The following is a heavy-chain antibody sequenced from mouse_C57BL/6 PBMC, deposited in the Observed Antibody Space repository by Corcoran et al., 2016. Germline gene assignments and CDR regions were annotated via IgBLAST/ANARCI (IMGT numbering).Heavy chain of an antibody. CDR3: ARLFDGYYGNYAMDY. D-gene: IGHD2-3*01. CDR2: INTYSGVP. CDR1: GYTFTTHG. V-gene: IGHV9-3*01. J-gene: IGHJ4*01. Sequence: QIQLVQAGPELKKPGETVKISCKASGYTFTTHGMSWVKQAPGKGLKWMGWINTYSGVPTYADDFKGRFAFSLETSASTAYLQINNLKNEDTATYFCARLFDGYYGNYAMDYWGQGTSVTVSS.